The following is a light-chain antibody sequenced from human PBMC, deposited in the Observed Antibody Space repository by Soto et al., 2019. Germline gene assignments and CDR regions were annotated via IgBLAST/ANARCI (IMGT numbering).Light chain of an antibody. V-gene: IGLV2-23*01. J-gene: IGLJ2*01. CDR2: EGR. CDR1: SSDVGSYNL. CDR3: CSYAGTTTFVV. Sequence: QSALTQPASVSGSPGQSITISCTGTSSDVGSYNLVSWYQQHPGKAPKLIIYEGRQRPSGVSARFSGSKSGNTASLTISGLLAEDEADYFCCSYAGTTTFVVFGGGTKLTVL.